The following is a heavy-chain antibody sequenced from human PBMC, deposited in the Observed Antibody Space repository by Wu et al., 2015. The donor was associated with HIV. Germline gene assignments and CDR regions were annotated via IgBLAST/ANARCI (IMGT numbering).Heavy chain of an antibody. CDR1: GGTFSSYA. CDR2: IIPIFGTA. D-gene: IGHD6-19*01. J-gene: IGHJ6*03. V-gene: IGHV1-69*12. CDR3: AATGIAVAGTYYYYYMDV. Sequence: QVQLVQSGAEVKKPGSSVKVSCKASGGTFSSYAISWVRQAPGQGLEWMGGIIPIFGTANYAQKFQGRVTITADESTSTAYMELSSLRSEDTAVYYCAATGIAVAGTYYYYYMDVWGKGTTVTGLL.